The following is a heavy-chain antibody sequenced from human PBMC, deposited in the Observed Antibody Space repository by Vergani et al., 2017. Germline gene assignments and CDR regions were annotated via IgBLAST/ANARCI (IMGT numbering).Heavy chain of an antibody. Sequence: QLQLQESGPGLVKPSATLSLTCSVSGASIRSSNYYWGWIRQPPGKGLEWIASIYYSGSTYYNPSLKSRVTISVDTSKNQFSLKLSSVTVAYTAVYFCARHSTVEWLVKLGWIDPWGQGILVTVSS. V-gene: IGHV4-39*01. CDR2: IYYSGST. CDR1: GASIRSSNYY. CDR3: ARHSTVEWLVKLGWIDP. J-gene: IGHJ5*02. D-gene: IGHD6-19*01.